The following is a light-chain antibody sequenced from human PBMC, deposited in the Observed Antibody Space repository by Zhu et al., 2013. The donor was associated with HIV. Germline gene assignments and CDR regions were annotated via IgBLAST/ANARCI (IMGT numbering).Light chain of an antibody. CDR2: RDT. CDR1: NIGSKS. V-gene: IGLV3-21*01. Sequence: SYELTQPPSVSVAPGKTARITCGGNNIGSKSVHWHQQRPGQAPVLVIYRDTKRPSGISDRFSGSRSGTSATLVITGLQTGDEADYFCGSWESSLSAGVFGGGTKLTVL. CDR3: GSWESSLSAGV. J-gene: IGLJ3*02.